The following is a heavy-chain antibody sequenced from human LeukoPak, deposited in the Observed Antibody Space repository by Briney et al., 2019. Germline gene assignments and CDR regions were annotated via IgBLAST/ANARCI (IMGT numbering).Heavy chain of an antibody. Sequence: GGSLRLSCAASEFTFSSYAMHWVRQAPGKGLEWVAIISYDGSKKYHADSVKGRFTISRDNSKNTLYLQMNSLRAEDTAVYYCARAWAPENYDSSGTHKYYYYYYMDVWGKGTTVTISS. CDR1: EFTFSSYA. D-gene: IGHD3-22*01. CDR2: ISYDGSKK. V-gene: IGHV3-30*04. CDR3: ARAWAPENYDSSGTHKYYYYYYMDV. J-gene: IGHJ6*03.